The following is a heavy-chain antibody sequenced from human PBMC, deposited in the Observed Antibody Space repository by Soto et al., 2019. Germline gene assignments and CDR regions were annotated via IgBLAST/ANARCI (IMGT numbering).Heavy chain of an antibody. CDR2: INPSGGST. CDR1: GYTFTSYY. J-gene: IGHJ4*02. Sequence: ASVKVSCKASGYTFTSYYMHWVRRAPGQGLEWMGIINPSGGSTSYAQKFQGRVTMTRDTSTSTVYMELSSLRSEDTAVYYCARALDDSSGYYYVYFDYWGQGTLVTVSS. D-gene: IGHD3-22*01. V-gene: IGHV1-46*01. CDR3: ARALDDSSGYYYVYFDY.